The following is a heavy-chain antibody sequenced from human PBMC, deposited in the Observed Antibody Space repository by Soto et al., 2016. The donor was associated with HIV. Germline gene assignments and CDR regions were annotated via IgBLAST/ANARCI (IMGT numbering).Heavy chain of an antibody. V-gene: IGHV4-34*02. Sequence: QVQLQQRGAGRLKPSETLSLTCVVYGESFSGYYWSWVRQPPGKGLEWIGEFTDSGTTNYNPSLKSRATISVDTSSHQFXLNLRSVTAADTAMYFCAARGTVGPSRVEYWGQGTLVTVSS. J-gene: IGHJ4*02. CDR3: AARGTVGPSRVEY. CDR2: FTDSGTT. D-gene: IGHD1-26*01. CDR1: GESFSGYY.